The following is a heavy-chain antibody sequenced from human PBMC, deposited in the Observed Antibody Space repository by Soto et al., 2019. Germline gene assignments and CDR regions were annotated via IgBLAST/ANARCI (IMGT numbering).Heavy chain of an antibody. Sequence: PSETLSLTSTVSGASVSSSSYYWGWIRQPPGKGLEWIGSIYYSRSTYYNPSLKSRVTISVDTSKNQFSLKLSSVIAADSAVHYCAINADVWGQGTTVTVSS. CDR2: IYYSRST. CDR1: GASVSSSSYY. J-gene: IGHJ6*02. V-gene: IGHV4-39*01. CDR3: AINADV.